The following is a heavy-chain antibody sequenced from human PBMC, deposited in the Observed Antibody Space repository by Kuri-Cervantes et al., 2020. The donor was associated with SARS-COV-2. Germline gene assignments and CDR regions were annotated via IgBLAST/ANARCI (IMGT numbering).Heavy chain of an antibody. Sequence: SETLSLTCAVSGYSISSGYYWGWIRQPPGKGLEWIGRIYTSGSTNYNPSLKSRVTMSVDTSKNQFSLKLSSVTAADTAVYYCASEQPSRYCSSASCYTWGQGTLVTVSS. CDR2: IYTSGST. V-gene: IGHV4-38-2*01. J-gene: IGHJ5*02. CDR1: GYSISSGYY. CDR3: ASEQPSRYCSSASCYT. D-gene: IGHD2-2*02.